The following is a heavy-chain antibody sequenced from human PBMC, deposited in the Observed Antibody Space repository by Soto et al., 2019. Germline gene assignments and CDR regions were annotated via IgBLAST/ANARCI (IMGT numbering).Heavy chain of an antibody. CDR1: GYSFTSYG. J-gene: IGHJ4*02. CDR2: ISGHNGNT. Sequence: QVQLVQSGAEVKKPGASVKVSCKASGYSFTSYGISWVRQATGQGPEWMGWISGHNGNTNHPQSLQGRVTMTTDTSRNTAYMELRSLRSDDTAVYYCARHRFNYYDDTVYYYFDYWGQGTLVTVSS. CDR3: ARHRFNYYDDTVYYYFDY. D-gene: IGHD3-22*01. V-gene: IGHV1-18*04.